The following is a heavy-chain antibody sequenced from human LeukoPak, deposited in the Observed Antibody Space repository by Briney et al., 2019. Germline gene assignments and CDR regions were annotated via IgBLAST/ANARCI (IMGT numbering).Heavy chain of an antibody. CDR2: INWNGGST. CDR3: ARSHDYGDSSPYYYYMDV. D-gene: IGHD4-17*01. V-gene: IGHV3-20*04. Sequence: GGSLRLSCAASGFTFDDYGTSWVRQAPGKGLEWVSGINWNGGSTGYADSVKGRFTISRDNAKNSLYLQMNSLRAEDTALYYCARSHDYGDSSPYYYYMDVWGKGTTVTVSS. J-gene: IGHJ6*03. CDR1: GFTFDDYG.